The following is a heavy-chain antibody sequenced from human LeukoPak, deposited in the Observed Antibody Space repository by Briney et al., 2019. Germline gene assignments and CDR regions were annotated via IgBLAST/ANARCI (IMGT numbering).Heavy chain of an antibody. J-gene: IGHJ4*02. Sequence: GGSLRLSCAASGFTFSSYSMNWVRQAPGKGLEWVSSISSSSSYIYYADSVKGRFTISRDTAKNSLSLQMNSLRAEDTAVYYYARDRYWGSGYYDNDYWGQGTLVTVSS. CDR1: GFTFSSYS. CDR2: ISSSSSYI. V-gene: IGHV3-21*01. CDR3: ARDRYWGSGYYDNDY. D-gene: IGHD3-22*01.